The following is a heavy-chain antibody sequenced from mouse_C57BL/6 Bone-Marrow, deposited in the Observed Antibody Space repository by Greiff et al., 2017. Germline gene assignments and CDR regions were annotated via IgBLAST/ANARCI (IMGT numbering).Heavy chain of an antibody. D-gene: IGHD1-1*01. CDR3: ARHITTVVEDAMDY. V-gene: IGHV5-12*01. CDR2: ISNGGGST. J-gene: IGHJ4*01. Sequence: EVQLVESGGGLVQPGGSLKLSCAASGFTFSDYYMYWVRQTPEKRLEWVAYISNGGGSTYYPATVKGRFTISRDNAKNTLYLQMSRLKSEDTAMYYCARHITTVVEDAMDYWGQGTSVTVSS. CDR1: GFTFSDYY.